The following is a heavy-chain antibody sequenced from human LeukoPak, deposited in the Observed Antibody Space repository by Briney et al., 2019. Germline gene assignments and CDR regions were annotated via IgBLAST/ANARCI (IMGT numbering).Heavy chain of an antibody. CDR2: ISSSGSTI. V-gene: IGHV3-11*01. CDR3: ARDLEYCGGDCYPNWFDP. CDR1: GFTFSDYY. J-gene: IGHJ5*02. Sequence: GGSPRLSCAASGFTFSDYYMSWIRQAPGKGLEWVSYISSSGSTIYYADSVKGRFTISRDNAKNSLYLQMNSLRAEDTAVYYCARDLEYCGGDCYPNWFDPWGQGTLVTVSS. D-gene: IGHD2-21*02.